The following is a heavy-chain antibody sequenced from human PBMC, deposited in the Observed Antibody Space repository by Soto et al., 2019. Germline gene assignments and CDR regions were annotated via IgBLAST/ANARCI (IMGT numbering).Heavy chain of an antibody. J-gene: IGHJ6*02. CDR1: GGSISSYY. CDR2: IYYSGST. CDR3: ARGSWYDILTGRPYYNYYYGMDV. D-gene: IGHD3-9*01. Sequence: ALSLTCTVSGGSISSYYWRWIRQPPGKGLEWIGYIYYSGSTNYNPSLKSRVTISVDTSKNQFSLKLSSVTAADTAVYYCARGSWYDILTGRPYYNYYYGMDVWGQGTTVTASS. V-gene: IGHV4-59*01.